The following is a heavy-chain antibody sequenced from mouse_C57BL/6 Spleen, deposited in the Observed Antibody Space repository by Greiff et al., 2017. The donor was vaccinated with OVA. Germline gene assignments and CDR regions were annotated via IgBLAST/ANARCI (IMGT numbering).Heavy chain of an antibody. D-gene: IGHD2-4*01. CDR1: GFTFNTYA. CDR3: VRDRSYDYDEYYFDY. Sequence: EVQRVESGGGLVQPKGSLKLSCAASGFTFNTYAMHWVRQAPGKGLEWVARIRSKSSNYATYYADSVKDRFTISRDDSQSMLYLQMNNLKTEDTAMYYCVRDRSYDYDEYYFDYWGQGTTLTVSS. CDR2: IRSKSSNYAT. J-gene: IGHJ2*01. V-gene: IGHV10-3*01.